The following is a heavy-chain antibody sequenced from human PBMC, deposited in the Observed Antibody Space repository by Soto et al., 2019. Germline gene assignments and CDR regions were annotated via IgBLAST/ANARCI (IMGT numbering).Heavy chain of an antibody. CDR1: VGAITNYGYY. Sequence: QVQLQESGPGLVKPSQTLSLTCNVSVGAITNYGYYCSWIRQHPGKALERIGNIHYSGVTYYNPTLKSRAAISVDISKHQFSLKLNSVTGADTAVYYCARLDLCYDYWGQGILFTVSS. CDR3: ARLDLCYDY. V-gene: IGHV4-31*03. CDR2: IHYSGVT. D-gene: IGHD2-15*01. J-gene: IGHJ4*02.